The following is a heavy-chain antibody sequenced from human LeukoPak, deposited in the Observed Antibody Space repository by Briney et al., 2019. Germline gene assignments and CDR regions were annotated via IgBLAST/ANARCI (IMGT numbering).Heavy chain of an antibody. J-gene: IGHJ5*02. CDR1: GGSIISNSYY. CDR2: IYYTGST. Sequence: SETLSLTCTVSGGSIISNSYYWGWIRQPPGKGLEWIGSIYYTGSTYYSPSLKSRVTMSVDTSKNQFSLKLSSVTAADTAVYYCARAYTGFGESQTWFDPWGQGTLVTVSS. D-gene: IGHD3-10*01. V-gene: IGHV4-39*01. CDR3: ARAYTGFGESQTWFDP.